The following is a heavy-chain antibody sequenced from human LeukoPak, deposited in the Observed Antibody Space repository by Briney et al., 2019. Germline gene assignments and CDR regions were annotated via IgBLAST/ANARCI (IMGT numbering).Heavy chain of an antibody. CDR1: GFTFGDYA. Sequence: GGSLRLSCTASGFTFGDYAMSWVRQAPGKGLEWVGFIRSKAYGGTTEYAASVKGRFTISRDDSNSIAYLQMNSLKTEDTAVYYCTSRTYYYDSSGYYHFDYWGQGTLVTVSS. D-gene: IGHD3-22*01. J-gene: IGHJ4*02. CDR3: TSRTYYYDSSGYYHFDY. V-gene: IGHV3-49*04. CDR2: IRSKAYGGTT.